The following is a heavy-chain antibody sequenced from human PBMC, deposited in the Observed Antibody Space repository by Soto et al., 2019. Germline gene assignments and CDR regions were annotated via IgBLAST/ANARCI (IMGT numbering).Heavy chain of an antibody. J-gene: IGHJ6*02. CDR1: GGSISSGGYY. D-gene: IGHD5-18*01. CDR3: ARSEGIQLWPRMGV. CDR2: IYYSGST. Sequence: SETLSLTCTVSGGSISSGGYYWSWIRQHPGTGLEWIGYIYYSGSTNYNPSLKSRVTISVDTSKNQFSLKLSSVTAADTAVYYCARSEGIQLWPRMGVWGQGTTVTVSS. V-gene: IGHV4-61*08.